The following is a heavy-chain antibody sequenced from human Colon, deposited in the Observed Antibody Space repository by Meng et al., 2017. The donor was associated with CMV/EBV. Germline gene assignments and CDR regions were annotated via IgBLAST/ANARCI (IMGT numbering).Heavy chain of an antibody. Sequence: ASVKVSCKASGYTFTDYYLHGVRQAPGQGLEWMGWINPNGGGTDYAQTFQGRVLMTWDASVTTAYLELYRLTSDDTAVYYCARVKCGTTSCSQGLDPWGQGTLVTVSS. CDR3: ARVKCGTTSCSQGLDP. V-gene: IGHV1-2*02. J-gene: IGHJ5*02. D-gene: IGHD2-2*01. CDR1: GYTFTDYY. CDR2: INPNGGGT.